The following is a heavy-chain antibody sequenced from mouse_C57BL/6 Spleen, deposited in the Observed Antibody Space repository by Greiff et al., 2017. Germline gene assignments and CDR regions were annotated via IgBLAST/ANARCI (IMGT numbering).Heavy chain of an antibody. CDR3: ATFYDYDTMDY. Sequence: VQLKESGPELVKPGASVKISCKASGYSFTGYYMNWVKQSPEKSLEWIGEINPSTGGTTYNQKFKAKATLTVDKSSSTAYMQLKSLTSEDSAVYYCATFYDYDTMDYWGQGTSVTVSS. CDR2: INPSTGGT. J-gene: IGHJ4*01. CDR1: GYSFTGYY. D-gene: IGHD2-4*01. V-gene: IGHV1-42*01.